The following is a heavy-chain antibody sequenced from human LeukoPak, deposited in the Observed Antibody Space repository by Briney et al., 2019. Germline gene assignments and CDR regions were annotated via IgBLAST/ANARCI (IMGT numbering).Heavy chain of an antibody. CDR2: ISAGNGNT. J-gene: IGHJ4*02. V-gene: IGHV1-3*01. CDR3: ARGSASGNNDY. Sequence: ASVKVSCKASGYTFTSYAIHWVRQAPGQRLEWMGWISAGNGNTKYSQNFQGRVTFISNTSATTAFMELSSLRSEDAAAYYSARGSASGNNDYWGQGTLVTVSS. CDR1: GYTFTSYA. D-gene: IGHD1-26*01.